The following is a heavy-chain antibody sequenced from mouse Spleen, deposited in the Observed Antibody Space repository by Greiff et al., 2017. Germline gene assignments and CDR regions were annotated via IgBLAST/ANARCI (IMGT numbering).Heavy chain of an antibody. CDR3: ARDYGSGFGY. CDR2: IHPNSGST. Sequence: QVQLKQPGAELVKPGASVKLSCKASGYTFTSYWMHWVKQRPGQGLEWIGMIHPNSGSTNYNEKFKSKATLTVDKSSSTAYMQLSSLTSEDSAVYYCARDYGSGFGYWGQGTTLTVSS. CDR1: GYTFTSYW. J-gene: IGHJ2*01. V-gene: IGHV1-64*01. D-gene: IGHD1-2*01.